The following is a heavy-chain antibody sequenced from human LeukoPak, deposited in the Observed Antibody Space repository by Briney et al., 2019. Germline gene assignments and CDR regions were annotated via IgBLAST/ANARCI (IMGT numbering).Heavy chain of an antibody. D-gene: IGHD3-9*01. J-gene: IGHJ6*03. CDR2: LSGDGSTT. CDR1: GFTFSSYA. V-gene: IGHV3-23*01. CDR3: AKDGGEYYDILTGYYPRLYYMDV. Sequence: GGSLRLSCAASGFTFSSYAMSWVRQSPGKGLEWVSSLSGDGSTTDYADSVKGRFTVSRDNSKNTLYLQMNSLRAEDTAVYYCAKDGGEYYDILTGYYPRLYYMDVWGKGTTVTISS.